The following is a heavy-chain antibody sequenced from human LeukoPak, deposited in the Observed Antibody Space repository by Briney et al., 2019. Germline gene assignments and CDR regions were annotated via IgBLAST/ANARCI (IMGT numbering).Heavy chain of an antibody. CDR2: ISGYNGDT. Sequence: ASVKVSCKTSGYTFTDYGITWVRQAPGQGLEWMGWISGYNGDTNYARKLQGRVTMTTDTSTSTAYMQLRSLRSDDTAVYYCSREIPSNWYYLDYWGQGTLITVSS. CDR3: SREIPSNWYYLDY. V-gene: IGHV1-18*01. J-gene: IGHJ4*02. D-gene: IGHD1-20*01. CDR1: GYTFTDYG.